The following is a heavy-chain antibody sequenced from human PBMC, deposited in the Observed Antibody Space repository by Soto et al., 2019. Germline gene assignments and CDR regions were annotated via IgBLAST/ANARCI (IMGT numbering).Heavy chain of an antibody. D-gene: IGHD5-12*01. CDR2: ISYDGSNK. V-gene: IGHV3-30-3*01. Sequence: GGSLRLSCAASGFTFSSYAMHWVRQAPGKGLEWVAVISYDGSNKYYADSVKGRFTISRDNSKNTLYLQMNSLRAEDTAVYYCASLKVATVGAGRAYWGQGTLVTVSS. CDR1: GFTFSSYA. CDR3: ASLKVATVGAGRAY. J-gene: IGHJ4*02.